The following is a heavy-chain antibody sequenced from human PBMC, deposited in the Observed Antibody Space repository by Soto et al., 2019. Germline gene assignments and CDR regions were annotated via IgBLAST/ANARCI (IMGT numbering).Heavy chain of an antibody. V-gene: IGHV3-21*01. D-gene: IGHD2-8*01. Sequence: GGSLRLSCAASGFTFSSYSMNWVRQAPGKGLEWVSSISSSSSYIYYADSVKGRFTISRDNAKNSLYLQMNSLRAEDTAVYYCARTLGLMVFNDAFDIWGQGTMVTVS. CDR1: GFTFSSYS. CDR3: ARTLGLMVFNDAFDI. CDR2: ISSSSSYI. J-gene: IGHJ3*02.